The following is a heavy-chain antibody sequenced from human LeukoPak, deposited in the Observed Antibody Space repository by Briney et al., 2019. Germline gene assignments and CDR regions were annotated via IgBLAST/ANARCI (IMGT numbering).Heavy chain of an antibody. J-gene: IGHJ4*02. CDR1: GGSISTETYY. Sequence: SETLSLTCNVSGGSISTETYYWAWVRQPPGKGLEWIGSIHYSGSTYDNATLQSRLSLSVDTSKCQFSLRLSSVTAADTAVYYCARHDCSSTNCRCFDYWGQGTLVAVSS. D-gene: IGHD2-2*01. CDR3: ARHDCSSTNCRCFDY. CDR2: IHYSGST. V-gene: IGHV4-39*01.